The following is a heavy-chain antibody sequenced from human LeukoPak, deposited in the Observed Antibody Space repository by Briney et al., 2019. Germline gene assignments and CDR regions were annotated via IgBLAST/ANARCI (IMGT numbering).Heavy chain of an antibody. CDR3: ARGRGDYFASSGYFFDY. J-gene: IGHJ4*02. CDR2: IRTSGST. V-gene: IGHV4-4*07. CDR1: GASISSYY. D-gene: IGHD3-22*01. Sequence: PSETLSLTCTVSGASISSYYWSWIRQPAGKGLEWIGRIRTSGSTNYNPSLKSRVTISVDKSKNQFSLKLSSVTAADTAMYFCARGRGDYFASSGYFFDYWGQGTLVTISS.